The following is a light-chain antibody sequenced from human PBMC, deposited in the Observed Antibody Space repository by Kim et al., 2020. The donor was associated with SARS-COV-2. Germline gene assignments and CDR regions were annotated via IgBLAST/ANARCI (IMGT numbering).Light chain of an antibody. CDR3: QKYDSAPWT. V-gene: IGKV1-27*01. CDR1: QVINNY. Sequence: DIQMTQSPSSLSASVGDRVTITCRASQVINNYLAWYQQKPGKAPTVLIYGASTWHSGVPSRFSGSGSGTDFTLTISSLQPEDVGTYYCQKYDSAPWTFGHGTKVDIK. CDR2: GAS. J-gene: IGKJ1*01.